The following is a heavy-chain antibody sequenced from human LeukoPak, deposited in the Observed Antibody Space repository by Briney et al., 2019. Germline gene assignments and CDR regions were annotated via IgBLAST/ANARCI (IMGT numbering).Heavy chain of an antibody. V-gene: IGHV4-34*01. Sequence: PSETLSLTCAVYGGSFSGYYWSWIRQPPGKGLEWIGEINHSGSTNYNPSLKSRVTISVDTSKNQFSLKVSSVTAADTAVYYCAVVDTAMAKGFDYWGQGTLVTVPS. CDR3: AVVDTAMAKGFDY. D-gene: IGHD5-18*01. CDR2: INHSGST. J-gene: IGHJ4*02. CDR1: GGSFSGYY.